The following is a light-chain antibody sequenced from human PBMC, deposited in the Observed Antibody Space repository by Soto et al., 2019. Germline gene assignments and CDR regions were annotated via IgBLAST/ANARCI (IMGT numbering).Light chain of an antibody. Sequence: DIQMTHPPSSLSASVGDRVTTTCRASQSIGSYLNWYQQKPGKAPNLLIHGGSILQSGVPTRFSSGGGGTDFTLTTSSLQPEDCASYYCQQIYTLPLAFGGGNKVVIK. CDR2: GGS. V-gene: IGKV1-39*01. CDR3: QQIYTLPLA. CDR1: QSIGSY. J-gene: IGKJ4*01.